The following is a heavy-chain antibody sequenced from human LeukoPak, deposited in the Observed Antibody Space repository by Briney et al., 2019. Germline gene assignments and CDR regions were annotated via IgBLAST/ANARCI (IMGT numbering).Heavy chain of an antibody. CDR1: GYTFTSYA. Sequence: ASVKVSCKASGYTFTSYAMNWVRQAPRQGLEWMGWINTNTGNPTYAQGFTGRFVFSLDTSVSTAYLQISSLKAEDTAVYYCARRGLAVAYNWFDPWGQGTLVTVSS. D-gene: IGHD6-19*01. CDR3: ARRGLAVAYNWFDP. CDR2: INTNTGNP. V-gene: IGHV7-4-1*02. J-gene: IGHJ5*02.